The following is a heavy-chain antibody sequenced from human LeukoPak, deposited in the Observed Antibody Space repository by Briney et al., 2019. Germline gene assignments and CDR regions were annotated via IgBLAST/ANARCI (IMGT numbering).Heavy chain of an antibody. CDR3: AKGWRYSGYDNFDY. D-gene: IGHD5-12*01. J-gene: IGHJ4*02. CDR1: GFTFSSYG. V-gene: IGHV3-30*02. Sequence: GGSLRLSCAASGFTFSSYGMHWVRQAPGKGLEWVAFIRYDGSNKYYADSVKGRFTISRDNSKNTLYLQMNSLRAEDTAVYYCAKGWRYSGYDNFDYWGQGTLVTVSS. CDR2: IRYDGSNK.